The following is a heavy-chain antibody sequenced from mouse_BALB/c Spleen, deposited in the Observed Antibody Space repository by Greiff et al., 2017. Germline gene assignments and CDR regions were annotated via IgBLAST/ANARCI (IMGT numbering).Heavy chain of an antibody. CDR2: ISSGGGST. CDR3: ARFYGSRNWYFDV. J-gene: IGHJ1*01. CDR1: GFTFSSYA. D-gene: IGHD1-1*01. V-gene: IGHV5-12-1*01. Sequence: EVMLVESGGGLVKPGGSLKLSCAASGFTFSSYAMSWVRQTPEKRLEWVASISSGGGSTYYPDTVKGRFTISRDNAKNTLYLQMSSLKSEDTAMYYCARFYGSRNWYFDVWGAGTTVTVSS.